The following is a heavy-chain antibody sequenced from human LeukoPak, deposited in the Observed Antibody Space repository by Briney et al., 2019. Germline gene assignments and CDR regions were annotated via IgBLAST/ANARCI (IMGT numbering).Heavy chain of an antibody. V-gene: IGHV1-46*01. J-gene: IGHJ5*02. CDR3: ARDSAYYTSGSHYNWFDP. CDR1: GYAFSAYY. CDR2: INPNGGGT. Sequence: ASVKVSCKASGYAFSAYYIHWVRQAPGQGLECMGIINPNGGGTSYAQKFQGRLTMTRDMSTSTVYMELSSLRSEDTAVYYCARDSAYYTSGSHYNWFDPWGQGTLVTVSS. D-gene: IGHD3-10*01.